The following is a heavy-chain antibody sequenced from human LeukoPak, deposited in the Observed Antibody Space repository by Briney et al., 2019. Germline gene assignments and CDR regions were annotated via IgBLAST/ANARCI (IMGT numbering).Heavy chain of an antibody. D-gene: IGHD5-24*01. J-gene: IGHJ4*02. Sequence: GGSLGLSCAASGFTFSSYEMNWVRQAPGKGLEWVSYISSSGSTIYYADSVKGRFTISRDNAKNSLYLQMNSLRAEDTAVYYCARTRDGYMDYWGQGTLVTVSS. CDR1: GFTFSSYE. CDR3: ARTRDGYMDY. CDR2: ISSSGSTI. V-gene: IGHV3-48*03.